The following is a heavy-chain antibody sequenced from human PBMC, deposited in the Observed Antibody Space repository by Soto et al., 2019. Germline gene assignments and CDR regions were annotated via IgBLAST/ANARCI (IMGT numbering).Heavy chain of an antibody. D-gene: IGHD3-3*01. CDR1: GYTFTSYG. Sequence: ASVKVSCKASGYTFTSYGISWVRQAPGQGLEWMGWISAYNGNTNYAQKLQGRVTMTKDTSTSTAYMGLGSLRSDDTAVYYCAREGFLEWLSRPPRSDPPFGYYYYGMDVWGQGTTVTVSS. CDR3: AREGFLEWLSRPPRSDPPFGYYYYGMDV. J-gene: IGHJ6*02. CDR2: ISAYNGNT. V-gene: IGHV1-18*01.